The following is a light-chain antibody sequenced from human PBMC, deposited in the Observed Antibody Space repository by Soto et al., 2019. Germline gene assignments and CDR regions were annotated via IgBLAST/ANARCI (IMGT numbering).Light chain of an antibody. CDR2: AVS. V-gene: IGLV2-14*01. CDR3: SSFTTTPTNTWV. Sequence: QSALTQPASVSGSPGQSITISCTGTSSDVGAYNYVSWYQQYPGKAPKLMIYAVSKRPSGVSNRFSGSKSGNTASLTISGLQAEDEADYYCSSFTTTPTNTWVFGGGTKLSVL. J-gene: IGLJ3*02. CDR1: SSDVGAYNY.